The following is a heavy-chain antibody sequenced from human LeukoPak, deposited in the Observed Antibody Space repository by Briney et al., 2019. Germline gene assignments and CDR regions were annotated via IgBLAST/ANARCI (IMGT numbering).Heavy chain of an antibody. CDR1: GFTFSSYG. CDR2: IRYDGSNK. CDR3: AKLGYCSSTSCYEVGY. J-gene: IGHJ4*02. V-gene: IGHV3-30*02. Sequence: GGSLRLSCAASGFTFSSYGMHWVRQAPGKGLEWVAFIRYDGSNKYYADSVKGRFTISRDNSKNTLYLQMNSLRAEDTAVYYCAKLGYCSSTSCYEVGYWVQGTLVTVSS. D-gene: IGHD2-2*01.